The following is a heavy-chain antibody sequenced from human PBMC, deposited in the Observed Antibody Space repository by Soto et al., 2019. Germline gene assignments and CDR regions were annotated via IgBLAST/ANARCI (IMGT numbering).Heavy chain of an antibody. CDR1: GFTFGSYS. Sequence: GGSLRLSCAASGFTFGSYSMNWVRQAPGKGLEWLSYISNIGSAIYYADSVKGRFTISRDNAENSLYLQMNSLRVEDTAVYYCATSFITIFGVVRDYWGQGTLVTVSS. V-gene: IGHV3-48*01. CDR2: ISNIGSAI. D-gene: IGHD3-3*01. CDR3: ATSFITIFGVVRDY. J-gene: IGHJ4*02.